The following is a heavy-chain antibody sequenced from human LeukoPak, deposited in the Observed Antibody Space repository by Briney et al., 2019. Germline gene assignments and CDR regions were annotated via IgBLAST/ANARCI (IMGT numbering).Heavy chain of an antibody. CDR1: GFTFSSYE. CDR3: AREGTSGLINKNYYYYGMDV. V-gene: IGHV3-48*03. CDR2: ISSSGSTI. J-gene: IGHJ6*02. Sequence: GGSLRLSCAASGFTFSSYEMNWVRQAPGKGLEWVSYISSSGSTIYYADSVKGRFTISRDNAKNSLYLQMNSLRAEDTAVYYCAREGTSGLINKNYYYYGMDVWGRGTTVTVSS. D-gene: IGHD6-25*01.